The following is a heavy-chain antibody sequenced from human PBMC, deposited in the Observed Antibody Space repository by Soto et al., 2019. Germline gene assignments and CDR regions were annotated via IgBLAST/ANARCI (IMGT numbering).Heavy chain of an antibody. Sequence: QVQLVQSGAEVKKPGSSVKVSCKASGGTFSSYAISWVRQAPGQGLEWMGGIIPIFGTANYAQKFQGRVTITADESTSTAYMELSSLRSEDTAVYYFVGSPRDNCISTSCYSYYYYGMDVWGQGTTVTVSS. CDR3: VGSPRDNCISTSCYSYYYYGMDV. CDR2: IIPIFGTA. V-gene: IGHV1-69*12. CDR1: GGTFSSYA. D-gene: IGHD2-2*01. J-gene: IGHJ6*02.